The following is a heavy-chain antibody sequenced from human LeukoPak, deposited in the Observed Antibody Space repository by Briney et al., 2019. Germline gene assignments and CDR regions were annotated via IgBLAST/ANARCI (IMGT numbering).Heavy chain of an antibody. Sequence: ASVKVSCKASGYTFTSYYMHWVRQAPGQGLEWMGIINPSGGSTSYAQKFQGRVTMTRDTSTSTVYMELSSLRSEDTAVYYCARDRDGSGSYWNIFDYWGQGTLVTVSS. J-gene: IGHJ4*02. CDR2: INPSGGST. CDR1: GYTFTSYY. CDR3: ARDRDGSGSYWNIFDY. D-gene: IGHD3-10*01. V-gene: IGHV1-46*01.